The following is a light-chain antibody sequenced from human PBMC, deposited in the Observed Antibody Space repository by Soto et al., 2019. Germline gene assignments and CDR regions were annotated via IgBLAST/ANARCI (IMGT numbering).Light chain of an antibody. Sequence: DIVMTQSPDSLPVSLGERATINCKSSQSVLYSSNNKNYLAWYQQKPGQPPKLLIYWAYSRESGVHDRFSGSGSGTDFTLTIRSLQAEDVAVYYCHQYYTTPLTVGGGTKVDIK. V-gene: IGKV4-1*01. CDR1: QSVLYSSNNKNY. CDR3: HQYYTTPLT. J-gene: IGKJ4*01. CDR2: WAY.